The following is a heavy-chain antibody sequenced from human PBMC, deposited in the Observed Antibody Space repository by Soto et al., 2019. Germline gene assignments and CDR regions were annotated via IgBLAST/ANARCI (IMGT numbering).Heavy chain of an antibody. CDR1: GFTFGDYA. Sequence: PGGSLRLSCTASGFTFGDYAMSWVRQAPGKGLEWVGFIRSKAYGGTTEYAASVKGRFTISRDDSKSIAYLQMNSLKTEDTAVYYCTRGYSYGPYDAFDIWGQGTMVTV. J-gene: IGHJ3*02. CDR3: TRGYSYGPYDAFDI. CDR2: IRSKAYGGTT. V-gene: IGHV3-49*04. D-gene: IGHD5-18*01.